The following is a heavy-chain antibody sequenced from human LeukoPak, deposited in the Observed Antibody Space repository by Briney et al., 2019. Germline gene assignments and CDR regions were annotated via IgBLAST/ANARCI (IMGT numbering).Heavy chain of an antibody. Sequence: PGGSLRLSCAASGFTVSSNYMSWVRQAPGKGLEWVSVIYSGGSTYYADSVKGRFTISRDNSKNTLYLQMNSLRAEDTAVYYCARTLPVPGSWSDPWGQGTLVTVSS. CDR2: IYSGGST. V-gene: IGHV3-53*01. J-gene: IGHJ5*02. CDR1: GFTVSSNY. CDR3: ARTLPVPGSWSDP.